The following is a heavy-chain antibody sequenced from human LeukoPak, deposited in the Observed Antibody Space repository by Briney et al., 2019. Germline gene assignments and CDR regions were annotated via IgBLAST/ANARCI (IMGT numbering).Heavy chain of an antibody. CDR1: GYSFTSYW. CDR2: VYPGDSDT. Sequence: GESLKISCKGSGYSFTSYWIGWVRQMPGKGLEWMGIVYPGDSDTRYSPSFQGQVTISADKSISTAYLQWSSLKASDTAMYYCASGELWSGELLGYWGQGTLVTVSS. CDR3: ASGELWSGELLGY. V-gene: IGHV5-51*01. J-gene: IGHJ4*02. D-gene: IGHD3-10*01.